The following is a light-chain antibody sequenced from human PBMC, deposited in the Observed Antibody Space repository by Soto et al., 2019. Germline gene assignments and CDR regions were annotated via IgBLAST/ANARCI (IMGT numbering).Light chain of an antibody. CDR3: KQYGSSLT. CDR1: QSLYNNY. V-gene: IGKV3-20*01. J-gene: IGKJ4*01. Sequence: EIVLTQPPATLALSPGEGATLSCMASQSLYNNYLAWYQEKPGQAPRILIHCASSRPTGIPDRFSGSGSATDFPLTITRLAPEDSAVYYCKQYGSSLTCGGGTK. CDR2: CAS.